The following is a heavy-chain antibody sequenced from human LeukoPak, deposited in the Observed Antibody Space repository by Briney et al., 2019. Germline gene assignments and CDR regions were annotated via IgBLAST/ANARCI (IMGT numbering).Heavy chain of an antibody. V-gene: IGHV3-30*02. CDR1: GFTFSSYG. D-gene: IGHD3-10*01. CDR2: IRYDGSNK. CDR3: AKDSDYYGSGSYSHFDY. J-gene: IGHJ4*02. Sequence: GGSLRLSCAASGFTFSSYGMHWVRQAPGKGLEWVAFIRYDGSNKYYADSVKGRFTISRDNSKNTLYLQMNSLRAEDTAVYYCAKDSDYYGSGSYSHFDYWGQGTLVTVSS.